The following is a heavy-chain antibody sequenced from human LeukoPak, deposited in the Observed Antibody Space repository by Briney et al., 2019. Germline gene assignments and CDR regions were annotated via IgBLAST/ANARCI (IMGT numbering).Heavy chain of an antibody. V-gene: IGHV1-69*04. J-gene: IGHJ4*02. D-gene: IGHD1-20*01. CDR3: ARDVDNWNDVGNYYFDY. Sequence: SVKVSCKASGGTFSSYTISWVRQAPGQGLEWMGRIIPILGIANYAQKFQGRVTMTRDTSTSTVYMELSSLRSEDTAAYYCARDVDNWNDVGNYYFDYWGQGTLVTVSS. CDR2: IIPILGIA. CDR1: GGTFSSYT.